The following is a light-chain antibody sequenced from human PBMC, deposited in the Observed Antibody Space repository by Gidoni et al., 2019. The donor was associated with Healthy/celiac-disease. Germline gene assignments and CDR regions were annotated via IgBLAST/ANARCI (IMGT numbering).Light chain of an antibody. V-gene: IGLV1-40*01. Sequence: QSVLTQPPSVSGAPGKRVAISFTWSSPNIGAGYDVHWYQQLPGTAPKLLIYGNSNRPSGVPDRCSGSKSGTSASLAITGLQAEDEADYYCQSYDSSLSGGVFGGGTKLTVL. CDR1: SPNIGAGYD. CDR2: GNS. CDR3: QSYDSSLSGGV. J-gene: IGLJ3*02.